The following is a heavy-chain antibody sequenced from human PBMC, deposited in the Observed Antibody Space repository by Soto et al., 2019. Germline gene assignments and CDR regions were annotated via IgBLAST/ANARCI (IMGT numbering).Heavy chain of an antibody. CDR3: ARDRPGADCSGGSYFHYYYYGMDV. Sequence: ASVKVSCKASGYTFTSYGISWVRQAPGQGLEWMGWISAYNGNTNYAQKLQGRVTMTTDTSTSTAHMELRSLRSDDTAVYYCARDRPGADCSGGSYFHYYYYGMDVWGQGTTVTVSS. CDR1: GYTFTSYG. J-gene: IGHJ6*02. CDR2: ISAYNGNT. V-gene: IGHV1-18*04. D-gene: IGHD2-15*01.